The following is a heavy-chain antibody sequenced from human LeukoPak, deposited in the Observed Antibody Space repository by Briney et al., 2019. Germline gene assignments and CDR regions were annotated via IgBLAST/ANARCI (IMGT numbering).Heavy chain of an antibody. J-gene: IGHJ1*01. D-gene: IGHD2-15*01. CDR1: VYTFISYD. V-gene: IGHV1-8*01. CDR2: MNPNSGNT. CDR3: ARGPPPYCSGDSCYSFLYFPH. Sequence: ASVTVSFKSSVYTFISYDINWVRQATGQGREWMGWMNPNSGNTGCPQKFQGRVTMTRDTSISTAYMELSTLKSEDTAVYYCARGPPPYCSGDSCYSFLYFPHWGQGTLVTVS.